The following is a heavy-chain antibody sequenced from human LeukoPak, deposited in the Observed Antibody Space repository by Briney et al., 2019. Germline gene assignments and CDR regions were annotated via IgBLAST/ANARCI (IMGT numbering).Heavy chain of an antibody. CDR1: GFTFSSYA. D-gene: IGHD2-15*01. J-gene: IGHJ4*02. CDR2: ISGSGGST. Sequence: GGSLRLSCAASGFTFSSYAMSWVRQAPGKGLEWVSAISGSGGSTYYADSVKGRFTISRDNSKNTLYLQMNSLRAEDTAVYYCAKDRVMTGSSSPPRYFGYWGQGTLVTVSS. CDR3: AKDRVMTGSSSPPRYFGY. V-gene: IGHV3-23*01.